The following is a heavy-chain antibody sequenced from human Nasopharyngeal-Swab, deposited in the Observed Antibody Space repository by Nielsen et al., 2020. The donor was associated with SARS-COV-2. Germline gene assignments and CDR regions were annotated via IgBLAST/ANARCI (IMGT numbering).Heavy chain of an antibody. D-gene: IGHD5-24*01. Sequence: WIRQPPGKGLEWISYISPGPGSTYYTDSVRGRFTTSRDNSKRTLYLQMNSLRVEDTAIYYCAKLFRGAPIDYWGQGTLVTVSS. V-gene: IGHV3-23*03. CDR3: AKLFRGAPIDY. J-gene: IGHJ4*02. CDR2: ISPGPGST.